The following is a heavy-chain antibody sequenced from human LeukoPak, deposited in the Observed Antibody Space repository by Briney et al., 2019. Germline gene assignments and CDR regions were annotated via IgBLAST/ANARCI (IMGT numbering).Heavy chain of an antibody. D-gene: IGHD1-1*01. J-gene: IGHJ4*02. Sequence: SETLSLTCTVSGYSISSGYYWGWIRQPPGKGLEWIGSIYHSGSTYYNPSLKSRVTISVDTSKNQFSLKLSSETAADTAVYYCARDNIGGTGELDYWGQGTLVTVSS. CDR2: IYHSGST. CDR1: GYSISSGYY. CDR3: ARDNIGGTGELDY. V-gene: IGHV4-38-2*02.